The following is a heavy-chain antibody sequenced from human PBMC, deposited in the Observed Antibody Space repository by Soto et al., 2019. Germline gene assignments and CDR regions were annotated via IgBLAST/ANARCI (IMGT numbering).Heavy chain of an antibody. J-gene: IGHJ5*02. CDR3: VRGGGGGLFDP. V-gene: IGHV3-21*05. CDR1: GYTFTSYA. Sequence: ASVKVSCKASGYTFTSYAVHWIRQAPGKGLEWLSYISPGSRYPAYADSVKGRFTISRDNAKRSLYLQMMSLTAEDTAIYYCVRGGGGGLFDPWGQGTMVTVSS. CDR2: ISPGSRYP. D-gene: IGHD2-15*01.